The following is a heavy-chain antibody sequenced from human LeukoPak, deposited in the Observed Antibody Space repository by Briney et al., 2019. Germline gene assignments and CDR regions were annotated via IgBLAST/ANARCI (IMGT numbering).Heavy chain of an antibody. V-gene: IGHV3-23*01. CDR3: AKRTPFTMMSGGSIDI. CDR2: ISGSGGST. CDR1: GFTFSSYA. D-gene: IGHD3-22*01. J-gene: IGHJ3*02. Sequence: GGSLRLSCAASGFTFSSYAMSWVRQAPGKGLEWVSAISGSGGSTYYADSVKGRFTISRDNSKNTLYLQMNSLRAEDTAVYYCAKRTPFTMMSGGSIDIWGQGTMVTVSS.